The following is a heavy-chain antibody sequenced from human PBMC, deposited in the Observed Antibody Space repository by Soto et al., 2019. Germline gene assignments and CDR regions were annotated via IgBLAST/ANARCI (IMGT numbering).Heavy chain of an antibody. CDR1: GFTFGSYT. D-gene: IGHD6-6*01. Sequence: PGGSLRLSCAASGFTFGSYTMSWVRQAPGKGLEWVSAISGSGGSTYYADSVKGRFTISRDNSKNTLYLQMNSLRAEDTAVYYCAKYSSSSHNWFDPWGQGTLVTVSS. CDR3: AKYSSSSHNWFDP. CDR2: ISGSGGST. J-gene: IGHJ5*02. V-gene: IGHV3-23*01.